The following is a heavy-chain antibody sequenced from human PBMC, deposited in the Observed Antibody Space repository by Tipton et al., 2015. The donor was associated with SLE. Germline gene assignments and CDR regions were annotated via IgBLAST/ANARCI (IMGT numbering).Heavy chain of an antibody. J-gene: IGHJ3*01. CDR1: GFTLSAYW. CDR2: IKQDGSEK. V-gene: IGHV3-7*01. CDR3: ATDPPWGRDPLDV. Sequence: GSLRLSCAASGFTLSAYWVTWFRQVPGKGLEWVANIKQDGSEKYYVESVRGRFAISRDNARHSLYLQMNSLRAGDTAVYYCATDPPWGRDPLDVWGQGTMVTVSS. D-gene: IGHD3-16*01.